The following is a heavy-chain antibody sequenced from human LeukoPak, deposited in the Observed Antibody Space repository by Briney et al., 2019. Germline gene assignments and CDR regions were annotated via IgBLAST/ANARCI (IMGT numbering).Heavy chain of an antibody. CDR3: ASLATVANFDY. CDR1: GGFISSSSYY. J-gene: IGHJ4*02. V-gene: IGHV4-39*01. D-gene: IGHD4-17*01. CDR2: IYYSGST. Sequence: PSETLSLTCTVSGGFISSSSYYWGWIRQPPGKGLEWIGSIYYSGSTYYNPSLKSRVTISVDTSKNQFSLKLSSVTAADTAVYYCASLATVANFDYWGQGTLVTVSS.